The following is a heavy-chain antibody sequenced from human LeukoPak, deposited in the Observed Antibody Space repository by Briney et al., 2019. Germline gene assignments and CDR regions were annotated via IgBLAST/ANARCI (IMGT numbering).Heavy chain of an antibody. V-gene: IGHV4-61*01. CDR3: AREGRLERRDNY. Sequence: PSETLSLTCTVSGGSVSSGSYYWRWIRQPPGTGLEWIGYIYYSGSTNYNPSLKSRVTISVDTSKNQFSLKLSSVTAADTAVYYCAREGRLERRDNYWGQGTPVTVSS. CDR2: IYYSGST. CDR1: GGSVSSGSYY. J-gene: IGHJ4*02. D-gene: IGHD1-1*01.